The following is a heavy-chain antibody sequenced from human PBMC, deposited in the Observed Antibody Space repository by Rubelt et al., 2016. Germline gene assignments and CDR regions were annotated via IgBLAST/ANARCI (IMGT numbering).Heavy chain of an antibody. CDR1: GGTFSSYA. D-gene: IGHD3-10*01. Sequence: GGTFSSYANSWVRQAPGQGLEWMGIINPSGGSTSYAQKFQGRVTMTRDTSTSTVYMELSSLRSEDTAVYYCARDPAWAHIRGPYNWFDPWGQGTLVTVSS. CDR3: ARDPAWAHIRGPYNWFDP. V-gene: IGHV1-46*01. J-gene: IGHJ5*02. CDR2: INPSGGST.